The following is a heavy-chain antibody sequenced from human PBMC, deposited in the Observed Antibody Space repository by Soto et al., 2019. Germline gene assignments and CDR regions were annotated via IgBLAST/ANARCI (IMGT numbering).Heavy chain of an antibody. CDR3: ARDAMGEPERNKIDP. J-gene: IGHJ5*02. CDR1: GVSITSCA. Sequence: SVKVSCTASGVSITSCAGRWVQQARGQRLEWIGWIVVGSGNTNYAQKFQERVTITRDMSTSTAYMELSSLRSADTAVYYCARDAMGEPERNKIDPWGQGTLVTVSS. V-gene: IGHV1-58*01. CDR2: IVVGSGNT.